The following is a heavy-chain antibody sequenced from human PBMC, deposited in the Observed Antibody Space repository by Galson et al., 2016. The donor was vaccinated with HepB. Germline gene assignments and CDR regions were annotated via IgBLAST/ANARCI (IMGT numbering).Heavy chain of an antibody. Sequence: ETLSLTCTVDGGSVVGYYWTWFRQSPGQRLEWIGEIDAGGSNTHNPSVKGRVPISLDRSTTSISLKLTSVTAADTGLYFCARGRAGFQVPLAPWGLGTLVTVTS. CDR3: ARGRAGFQVPLAP. CDR1: GGSVVGYY. CDR2: IDAGGSN. J-gene: IGHJ5*02. V-gene: IGHV4-34*01.